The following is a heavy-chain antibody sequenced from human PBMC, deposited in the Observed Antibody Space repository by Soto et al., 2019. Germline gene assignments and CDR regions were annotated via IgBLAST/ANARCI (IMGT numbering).Heavy chain of an antibody. V-gene: IGHV1-69*01. D-gene: IGHD1-26*01. J-gene: IGHJ6*02. CDR3: VPLPPSSIVGRPGMDV. CDR2: IIPMFGLT. CDR1: GGTFSRYA. Sequence: QLVQSGAEVRKPGSSVKVSCKASGGTFSRYAITWVRQAPGQGLEWMGGIIPMFGLTNYAQKFQGRVTITADDSATTAYMELSSLRSADTAVDYCVPLPPSSIVGRPGMDVWGQGTTVTVSS.